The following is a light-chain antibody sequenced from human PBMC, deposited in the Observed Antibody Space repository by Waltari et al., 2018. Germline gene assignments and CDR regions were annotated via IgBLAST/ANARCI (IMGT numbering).Light chain of an antibody. Sequence: GTSSDVGGYNYVYWYQQHPGRVPKLMIYDVSNRPSGVSNRFSGSKSGNTASLTISGLQAEDEADYYCTSYTSSSTLVFGGGTKLTVL. CDR2: DVS. V-gene: IGLV2-14*04. CDR1: SSDVGGYNY. CDR3: TSYTSSSTLV. J-gene: IGLJ3*02.